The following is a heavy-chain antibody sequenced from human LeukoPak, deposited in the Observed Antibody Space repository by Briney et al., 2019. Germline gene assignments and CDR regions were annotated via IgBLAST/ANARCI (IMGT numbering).Heavy chain of an antibody. Sequence: ASVKVSCKASGNTFPTYGITWVRHAPGQGLEWMGWISTYNGNTQYAQKLQGRVTMTTDASTNTAYMELRSLRSNDTAVYYCARPAKGAYYYYYMDVWGTGTTVTVSS. CDR2: ISTYNGNT. CDR1: GNTFPTYG. V-gene: IGHV1-18*01. D-gene: IGHD2-2*01. CDR3: ARPAKGAYYYYYMDV. J-gene: IGHJ6*03.